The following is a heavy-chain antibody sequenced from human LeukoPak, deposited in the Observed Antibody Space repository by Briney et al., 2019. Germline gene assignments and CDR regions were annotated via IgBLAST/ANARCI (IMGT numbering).Heavy chain of an antibody. J-gene: IGHJ3*02. V-gene: IGHV3-9*03. CDR2: ISWNSGSI. CDR1: GFTFDDYA. Sequence: GRSLRLSCAVSGFTFDDYAMHWVRQAPGKGLEWVSGISWNSGSIGYADSVRGRFTISRDNAKNSLYLQMNSLRAEDMALYYCAKVGYTYAFDIWGQGTMVTVSS. CDR3: AKVGYTYAFDI. D-gene: IGHD5-24*01.